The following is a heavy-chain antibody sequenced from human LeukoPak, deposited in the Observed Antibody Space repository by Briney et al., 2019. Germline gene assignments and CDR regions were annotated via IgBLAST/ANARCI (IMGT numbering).Heavy chain of an antibody. V-gene: IGHV4-39*07. D-gene: IGHD2-2*01. J-gene: IGHJ4*02. CDR2: IYYSGST. CDR3: ARGRCSSTSCYDGGDY. Sequence: SETLSLTCTVSGGSISSSSYYWGWIRQPPGKGLEWIGSIYYSGSTYYNPSLKSRVTISVDTSKNQFSLKLSSVTAADTAVYYCARGRCSSTSCYDGGDYWGQGTLVTVSS. CDR1: GGSISSSSYY.